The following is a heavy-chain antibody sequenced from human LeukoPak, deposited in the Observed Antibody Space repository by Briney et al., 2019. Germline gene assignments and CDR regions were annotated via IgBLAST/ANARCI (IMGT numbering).Heavy chain of an antibody. Sequence: GGSLRLSCVASGFKFSDSYMNWIRQAPGKGLEWISYISTSGSTMYYADSVKGRFTVSRDNAKNSLYLQMNSLRVEDTAVYYCAYLGLSSDWNDVPGPQIDTWGQGTLVIVSS. J-gene: IGHJ5*02. CDR2: ISTSGSTM. D-gene: IGHD1-1*01. V-gene: IGHV3-11*01. CDR1: GFKFSDSY. CDR3: AYLGLSSDWNDVPGPQIDT.